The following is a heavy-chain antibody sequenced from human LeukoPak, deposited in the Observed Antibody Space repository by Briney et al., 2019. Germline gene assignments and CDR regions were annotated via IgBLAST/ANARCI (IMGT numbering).Heavy chain of an antibody. V-gene: IGHV1-24*01. Sequence: GASVTVSCKVSGYTLTELSMHWVRQAPGKGLEWMGGFDPEDGETIYAQKFQGRVTMTEDTSTDTTYMELSSLNSEDTAVYYCATAETDGSGSYFYFDYWGQGSLVTVSS. J-gene: IGHJ4*02. CDR1: GYTLTELS. CDR3: ATAETDGSGSYFYFDY. CDR2: FDPEDGET. D-gene: IGHD3-10*01.